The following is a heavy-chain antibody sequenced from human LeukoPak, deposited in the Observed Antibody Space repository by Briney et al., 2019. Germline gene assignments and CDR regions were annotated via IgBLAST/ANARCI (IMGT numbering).Heavy chain of an antibody. CDR2: IRSKAYGGTT. V-gene: IGHV3-49*02. J-gene: IGHJ3*02. D-gene: IGHD3-22*01. Sequence: PGGSLRLSCAASGFTFTNNFMSWVRQAPGKGLEWVGFIRSKAYGGTTKYAASVKGRFTISRDDSKSIAYLQMNSLKTEDTAVYYCTSLRDSSGYYYEGDAFDIWGQGTMVTVSS. CDR1: GFTFTNNF. CDR3: TSLRDSSGYYYEGDAFDI.